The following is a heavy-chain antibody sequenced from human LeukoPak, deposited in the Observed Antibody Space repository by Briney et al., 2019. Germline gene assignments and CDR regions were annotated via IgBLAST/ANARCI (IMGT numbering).Heavy chain of an antibody. D-gene: IGHD2-8*01. Sequence: GGSLRLSCAASGFTFSRYSMNWVRQAPGKGLEWVSSISSSSSYIYYADSVKGRFIISRDNAKNSLYLQMNSLRAEDTAVYYRAREGGAGGTIDYWGQGTLVTVSS. CDR2: ISSSSSYI. V-gene: IGHV3-21*04. CDR3: AREGGAGGTIDY. CDR1: GFTFSRYS. J-gene: IGHJ4*02.